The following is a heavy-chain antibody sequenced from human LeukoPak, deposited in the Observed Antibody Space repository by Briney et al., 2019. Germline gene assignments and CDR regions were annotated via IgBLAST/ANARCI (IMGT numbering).Heavy chain of an antibody. J-gene: IGHJ6*04. V-gene: IGHV3-53*01. CDR3: ARRGPIWLGGEDYGLDV. Sequence: GGSLRLSCAASGFNVSSHYMSWVRQAPGKGLECVSVIFSGGTTYYTDSVKGRFTISRDNSNNTVYLQIKSLKVEDTAVYYCARRGPIWLGGEDYGLDVWGKGTTVTVSS. CDR1: GFNVSSHY. D-gene: IGHD3-10*01. CDR2: IFSGGTT.